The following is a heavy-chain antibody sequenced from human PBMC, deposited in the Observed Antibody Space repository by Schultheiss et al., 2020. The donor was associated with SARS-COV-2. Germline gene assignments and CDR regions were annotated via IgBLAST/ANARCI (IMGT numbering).Heavy chain of an antibody. Sequence: GGSLRLSCAASGFTFSKYAMSWVRQAPGKGLEWVSRINPDGSSTSYADSVKGRFTISRDNAKKSLYLQMNSLTSEDTAVYYCARGGSTKATFWGQGTTVTVSS. D-gene: IGHD1-26*01. V-gene: IGHV3-74*01. CDR1: GFTFSKYA. CDR3: ARGGSTKATF. CDR2: INPDGSST. J-gene: IGHJ6*02.